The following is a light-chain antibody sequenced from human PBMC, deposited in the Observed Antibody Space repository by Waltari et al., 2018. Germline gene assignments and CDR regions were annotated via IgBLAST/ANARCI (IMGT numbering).Light chain of an antibody. CDR2: AVS. CDR3: SSYTSSSTLV. J-gene: IGLJ2*01. V-gene: IGLV2-14*01. CDR1: SSDCGGYDY. Sequence: QSALTQPASVSGSPGQSITISCTGTSSDCGGYDYVSWYQQHPGKAPQLMIYAVSKRPSGVSNRFSGSKSGTTASLTISGLQAEDEADYYCSSYTSSSTLVFGGGTKLTVL.